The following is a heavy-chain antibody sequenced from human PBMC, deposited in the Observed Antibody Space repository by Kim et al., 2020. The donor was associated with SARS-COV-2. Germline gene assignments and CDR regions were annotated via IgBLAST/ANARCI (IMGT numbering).Heavy chain of an antibody. CDR2: ISGGGTST. J-gene: IGHJ6*02. CDR1: GSTFSSYA. CDR3: AKWLGFGETAPKHYYGWTS. D-gene: IGHD3-10*01. Sequence: GGSLRLSCAASGSTFSSYAMSWVRQAPGKGLEWVASISGGGTSTHYADSARGRFIISRDNSEKMLFLEMKSLRGEDTAIYYCAKWLGFGETAPKHYYGWTSGAKGPRSPSP. V-gene: IGHV3-23*01.